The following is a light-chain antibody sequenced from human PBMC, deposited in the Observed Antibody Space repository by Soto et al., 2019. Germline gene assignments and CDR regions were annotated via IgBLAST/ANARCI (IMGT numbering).Light chain of an antibody. V-gene: IGKV1-39*01. Sequence: DIQMTQSPSSLSASVGDRVTITCQASQNINNYLNWYQQKPGRAPKLLIYAASTLQSGVPSRFSGSGSGTEFTLTISSLEPEDFAVYYCQQRSNWPTITFGQGTRLEIK. CDR2: AAS. CDR1: QNINNY. CDR3: QQRSNWPTIT. J-gene: IGKJ5*01.